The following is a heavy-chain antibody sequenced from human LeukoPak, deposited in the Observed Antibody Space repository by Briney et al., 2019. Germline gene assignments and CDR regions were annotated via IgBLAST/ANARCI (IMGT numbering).Heavy chain of an antibody. V-gene: IGHV4-34*01. CDR2: INHSGST. J-gene: IGHJ4*02. Sequence: LRLSCAASGFSFSDHYMDWVRQPPGKGLEWIGEINHSGSTNYNPSLKRRVTLSVDTSKNQFSLKLNSVTAADTAVYYCARGGATKLINTFDFWGQGNLVTVSS. CDR3: ARGGATKLINTFDF. D-gene: IGHD1-14*01. CDR1: GFSFSDHY.